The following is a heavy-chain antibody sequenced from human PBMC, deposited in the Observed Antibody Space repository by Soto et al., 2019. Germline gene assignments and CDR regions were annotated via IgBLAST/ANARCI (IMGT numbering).Heavy chain of an antibody. CDR2: VSDGGST. CDR3: AKGRGQNYKYDMDV. J-gene: IGHJ6*02. CDR1: GFTFGSYF. V-gene: IGHV3-23*01. Sequence: EVQLLESGGGLVQPGGSLRLSCAASGFTFGSYFMRWVRQTPGQGLEWVSTVSDGGSTYYADSVKGRFTVSRDNSKNMVYLQMNSLRAEDTAVYYCAKGRGQNYKYDMDVWGRGTTVTVSS. D-gene: IGHD5-12*01.